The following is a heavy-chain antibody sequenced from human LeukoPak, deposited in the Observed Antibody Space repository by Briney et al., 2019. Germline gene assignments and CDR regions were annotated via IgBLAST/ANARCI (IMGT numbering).Heavy chain of an antibody. CDR2: INHSGST. D-gene: IGHD3-10*01. CDR3: ARVGDLFGAHRVRGLPPDYYYMDV. J-gene: IGHJ6*03. V-gene: IGHV4-34*01. CDR1: GGSITDYY. Sequence: PSETLSLTCALSGGSITDYYYNWVRQPPGKGLEWIGEINHSGSTTYNPSLKSRVIIAVDTSKDQFSLKLTSVTAADTAVYYCARVGDLFGAHRVRGLPPDYYYMDVWGKGTTVTVSS.